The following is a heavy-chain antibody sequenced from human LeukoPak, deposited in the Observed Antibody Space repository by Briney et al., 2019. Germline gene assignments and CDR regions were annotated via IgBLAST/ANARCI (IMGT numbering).Heavy chain of an antibody. D-gene: IGHD1-1*01. J-gene: IGHJ4*02. CDR2: ISHSGNT. Sequence: SETLSLTCTVSGYSISSTYYGAWIRQPPGKGLEWIATISHSGNTYYTPSLESRLTISLDTSKNHFSLRLSSVTAADTAVYYCARVNASVATFDCWGLGTLVAVFS. V-gene: IGHV4-38-2*02. CDR3: ARVNASVATFDC. CDR1: GYSISSTYY.